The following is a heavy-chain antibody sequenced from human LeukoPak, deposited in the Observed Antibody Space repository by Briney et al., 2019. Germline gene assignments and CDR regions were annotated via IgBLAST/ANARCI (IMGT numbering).Heavy chain of an antibody. J-gene: IGHJ4*02. V-gene: IGHV3-11*04. D-gene: IGHD5-18*01. CDR1: GFSFSDYY. CDR2: ISSSGSTI. Sequence: GGSLRLSCAASGFSFSDYYMNWVRQAPGKGLEWVSYISSSGSTIYYADSVKGRFTISRDNAKNSLYLHMNSLRAEDTAVYYCARHLSGVTGYTYGRGIDYWGQGTLVTVSS. CDR3: ARHLSGVTGYTYGRGIDY.